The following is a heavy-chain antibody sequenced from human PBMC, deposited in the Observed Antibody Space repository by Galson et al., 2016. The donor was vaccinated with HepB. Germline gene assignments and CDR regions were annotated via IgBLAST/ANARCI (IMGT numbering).Heavy chain of an antibody. CDR1: GFTFSTYG. J-gene: IGHJ5*01. Sequence: SLRLSCAASGFTFSTYGMHWVRQAPGKGLEWVAVVWYDGTNKYYGDSVKGRFTISRDNSKNTLYLQMNSLRVEDTAVYYCVRDLSLDSWGQGTLVTVSS. V-gene: IGHV3-33*01. CDR2: VWYDGTNK. CDR3: VRDLSLDS.